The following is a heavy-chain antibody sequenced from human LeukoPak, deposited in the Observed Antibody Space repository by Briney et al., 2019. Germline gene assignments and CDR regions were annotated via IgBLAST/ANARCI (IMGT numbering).Heavy chain of an antibody. J-gene: IGHJ5*02. CDR1: GGSFSGYY. CDR2: INHSGST. V-gene: IGHV4-34*01. CDR3: ARRLGYYGSGSYYNSAGRFDP. D-gene: IGHD3-10*01. Sequence: SETLSLTCAVYGGSFSGYYWSWIRQPPGKGLEWIGEINHSGSTNYNPSLKSRVTISVDTSKNQFSLKLSSVTAADTAVYYCARRLGYYGSGSYYNSAGRFDPWGQGTLVTVSS.